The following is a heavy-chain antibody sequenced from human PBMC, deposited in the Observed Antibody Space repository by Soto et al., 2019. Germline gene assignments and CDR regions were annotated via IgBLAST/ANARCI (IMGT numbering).Heavy chain of an antibody. CDR2: ISGSGGST. V-gene: IGHV3-23*01. D-gene: IGHD3-16*01. CDR3: AKDQGEWRVLCWFDP. CDR1: GFTFSNNA. Sequence: SLRLSCAASGFTFSNNAMTWVRQAPGKGLEWVSAISGSGGSTYYADSVKGRFTISRDNSKNTLYLQMNSLRAEDTAVYYCAKDQGEWRVLCWFDPWGQGTLVTVSS. J-gene: IGHJ5*02.